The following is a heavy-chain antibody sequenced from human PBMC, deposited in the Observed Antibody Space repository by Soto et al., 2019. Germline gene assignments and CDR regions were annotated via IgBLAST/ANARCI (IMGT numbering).Heavy chain of an antibody. V-gene: IGHV1-69*06. CDR1: GGTFSSYA. J-gene: IGHJ4*02. D-gene: IGHD3-16*01. CDR2: IIPIFGTA. Sequence: QVQLVQSGAEVKKPGSSVKVSCKASGGTFSSYAISWVRQAPGQGLEWMGGIIPIFGTANYAQKFQGRVTITADKSTSKAYLELSNLGSEDPAVYYCAREDHGGHEFPSRLDYWGQGTLVTVSS. CDR3: AREDHGGHEFPSRLDY.